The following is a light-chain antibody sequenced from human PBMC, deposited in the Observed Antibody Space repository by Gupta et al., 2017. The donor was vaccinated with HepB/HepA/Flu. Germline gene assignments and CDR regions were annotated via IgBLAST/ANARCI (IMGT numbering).Light chain of an antibody. J-gene: IGKJ1*01. V-gene: IGKV1-39*01. Sequence: VGDRVTITCRASQSISSYLNWYQQKPGKAPKLLIYAASSLQSGVPSRFSGSGSGTDFTLTISSLQPEDFATYYCQHSYSTPWTFGQGTKVEIK. CDR1: QSISSY. CDR3: QHSYSTPWT. CDR2: AAS.